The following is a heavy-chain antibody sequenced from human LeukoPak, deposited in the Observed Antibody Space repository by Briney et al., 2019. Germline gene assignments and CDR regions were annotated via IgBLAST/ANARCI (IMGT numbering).Heavy chain of an antibody. CDR1: GGSISSYY. CDR3: AKGELLKDFDY. D-gene: IGHD1-26*01. CDR2: IYTSGST. V-gene: IGHV4-4*07. Sequence: SETLSLTCTVSGGSISSYYWSWIRQPAGKGLEWIGRIYTSGSTNYNPSLKSRVTMSVDTSKNQFSLKLSSVTAADTAVCYCAKGELLKDFDYWGQGTLVTVSS. J-gene: IGHJ4*02.